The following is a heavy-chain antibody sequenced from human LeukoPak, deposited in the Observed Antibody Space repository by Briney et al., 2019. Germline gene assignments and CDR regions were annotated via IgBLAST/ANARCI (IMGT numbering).Heavy chain of an antibody. CDR2: ISAYNGNT. CDR3: ARDGEYSSSWWNLYYYYMDV. CDR1: GYTFTSYG. Sequence: GASVKVSCKASGYTFTSYGISWVRQAPGQGLEWMGWISAYNGNTNYAQKLQGRVTMTTDTSTSTAYMELRSLRSDDTAVYYCARDGEYSSSWWNLYYYYMDVWGKGTTVTVSS. D-gene: IGHD6-13*01. J-gene: IGHJ6*03. V-gene: IGHV1-18*01.